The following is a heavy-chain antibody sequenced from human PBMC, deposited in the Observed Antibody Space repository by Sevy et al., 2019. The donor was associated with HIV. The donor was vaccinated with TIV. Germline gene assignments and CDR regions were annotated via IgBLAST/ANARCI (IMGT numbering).Heavy chain of an antibody. CDR2: IKGKTDGGTT. Sequence: GESLKISCAASGFTFSNGWMSWVRQAPGKGLEWVGRIKGKTDGGTTDYAAPEKGRFTISRDDSKNTLYLQMNSLKTEDTAVYYCTTGGRQLDYWGQGTLVTVSS. CDR1: GFTFSNGW. D-gene: IGHD5-12*01. J-gene: IGHJ4*02. V-gene: IGHV3-15*01. CDR3: TTGGRQLDY.